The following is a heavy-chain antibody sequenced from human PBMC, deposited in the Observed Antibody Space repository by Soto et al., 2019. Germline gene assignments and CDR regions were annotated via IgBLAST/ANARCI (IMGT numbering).Heavy chain of an antibody. CDR3: AASFVACGGFNYDGMDV. D-gene: IGHD2-21*01. J-gene: IGHJ6*02. Sequence: QVQLQESGPGLVKPSQTLSLTCTVSGGSISSGGYYWSWIRQHPGKGLEWIGYIYYSGTTYYNPSLKRRVTISVDTPKNQFSLELSSVTSADTAVYYCAASFVACGGFNYDGMDVWGHGTTVTVSS. CDR2: IYYSGTT. CDR1: GGSISSGGYY. V-gene: IGHV4-31*03.